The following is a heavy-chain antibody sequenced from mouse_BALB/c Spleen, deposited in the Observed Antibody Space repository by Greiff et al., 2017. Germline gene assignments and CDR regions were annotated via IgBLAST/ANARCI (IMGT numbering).Heavy chain of an antibody. D-gene: IGHD2-3*01. CDR3: TRFPDGYYGFDY. J-gene: IGHJ2*01. CDR2: INPSNGGT. CDR1: GYTFTSYY. V-gene: IGHV1S81*02. Sequence: QVQLKESGAELVKPGASVKLSCKASGYTFTSYYMYWVKQRPGQGLEWIGEINPSNGGTNFNEKFKSKATLTVDKSSSTAYMQLSSLTSEDSAVYYCTRFPDGYYGFDYWGQGTTLTVSS.